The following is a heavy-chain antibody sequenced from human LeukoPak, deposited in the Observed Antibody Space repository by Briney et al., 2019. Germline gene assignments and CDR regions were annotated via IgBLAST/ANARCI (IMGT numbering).Heavy chain of an antibody. CDR2: INPNSGGT. D-gene: IGHD3-16*01. V-gene: IGHV1-2*06. J-gene: IGHJ4*02. CDR1: GDTFTGYY. CDR3: ARDKDVWGSYAHY. Sequence: ASVKVSCKASGDTFTGYYMHWVRQAPGQGLEWMGRINPNSGGTNYAQKFQGRVTMTRDTSISTAYMELSRLRSDDTAVYYCARDKDVWGSYAHYWGQGTLVTVSS.